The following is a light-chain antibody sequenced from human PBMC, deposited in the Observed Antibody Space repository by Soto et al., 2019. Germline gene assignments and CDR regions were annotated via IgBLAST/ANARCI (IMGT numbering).Light chain of an antibody. CDR1: SSNIGSHT. Sequence: QSVLTQPPSTSGTPGQRVAISCSGTSSNIGSHTVNWYQQLPGTAPKLLIFRNNQRPSGVPDRFSGSKSDTSASLAISGLRSEDEADYFCAAWDDSLSRVVFGGGTKLTVL. CDR2: RNN. CDR3: AAWDDSLSRVV. V-gene: IGLV1-47*01. J-gene: IGLJ3*02.